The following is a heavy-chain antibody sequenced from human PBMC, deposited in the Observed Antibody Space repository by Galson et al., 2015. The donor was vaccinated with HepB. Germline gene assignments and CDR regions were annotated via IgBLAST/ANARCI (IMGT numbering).Heavy chain of an antibody. D-gene: IGHD2-21*02. V-gene: IGHV3-21*01. CDR2: ISSSSSYI. Sequence: SLRLSCAASGFTFSSYSMNWVRQAPGKGLEWVSSISSSSSYIYYADSVKGRFTISRDNAKNSLYLQMNSLRAEDTAVYYCARYCGGDCYYFDYWGQGTLVTVSS. J-gene: IGHJ4*02. CDR3: ARYCGGDCYYFDY. CDR1: GFTFSSYS.